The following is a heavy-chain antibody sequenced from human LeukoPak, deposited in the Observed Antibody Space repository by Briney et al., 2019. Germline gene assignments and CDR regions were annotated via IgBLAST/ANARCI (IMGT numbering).Heavy chain of an antibody. J-gene: IGHJ4*02. V-gene: IGHV3-48*03. CDR2: ISNSGDII. Sequence: GGXXRLSCAASGFIFSSYEMNWVRQAPGKGLEWVSYISNSGDIIYYADSVKGRFTMSRDNAGKSLSLQMNSLRDEDTAVYYCARDENGLRDFDYWGQGTLVTVSS. CDR1: GFIFSSYE. D-gene: IGHD1-1*01. CDR3: ARDENGLRDFDY.